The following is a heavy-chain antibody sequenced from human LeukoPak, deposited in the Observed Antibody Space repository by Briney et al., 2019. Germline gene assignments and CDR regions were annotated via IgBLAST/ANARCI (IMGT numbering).Heavy chain of an antibody. D-gene: IGHD4-17*01. Sequence: HSGGSLRLSCAASGFTFSSYAMSWVRQAPGKGLEWVSGISGRGDRTYYTDSVKGRFTISRDNSKSTLFVQMNSLRAEDTALYYCAKGRANDYGDQLDYWGQGTLVTVSS. J-gene: IGHJ4*02. CDR1: GFTFSSYA. V-gene: IGHV3-23*01. CDR3: AKGRANDYGDQLDY. CDR2: ISGRGDRT.